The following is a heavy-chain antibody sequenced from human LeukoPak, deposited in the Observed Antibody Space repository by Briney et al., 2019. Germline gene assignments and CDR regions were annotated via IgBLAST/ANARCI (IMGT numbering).Heavy chain of an antibody. CDR3: ARWTNYDSSGEFDF. V-gene: IGHV1-8*03. CDR2: VDPKSGNT. J-gene: IGHJ4*02. Sequence: ASVTVSCKASGYIFTNFDINWVRQATGQGLEWMGWVDPKSGNTGYAQKFQGRVTFTRDTSISTAYMEVNSLRSEDTAVYYCARWTNYDSSGEFDFWGQGTLVTVSS. CDR1: GYIFTNFD. D-gene: IGHD3-22*01.